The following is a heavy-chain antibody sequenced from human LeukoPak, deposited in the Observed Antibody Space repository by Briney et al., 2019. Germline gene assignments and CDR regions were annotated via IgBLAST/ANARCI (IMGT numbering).Heavy chain of an antibody. CDR2: ISGGGGST. CDR1: GFTFSSYA. J-gene: IGHJ4*02. V-gene: IGHV3-23*01. CDR3: AAVDYGSGSPRGDLYYFDY. D-gene: IGHD3-10*01. Sequence: GGSLRLSCAASGFTFSSYAMSWVRQAPGKGLEWVSAISGGGGSTYYADSVKGRFTISRDNAKNSLYLQMNSLRAEDTAVYYCAAVDYGSGSPRGDLYYFDYWGQGTLVTVSS.